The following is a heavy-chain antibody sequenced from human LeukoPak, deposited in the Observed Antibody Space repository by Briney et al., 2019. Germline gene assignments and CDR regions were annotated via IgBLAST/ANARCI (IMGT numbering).Heavy chain of an antibody. V-gene: IGHV4-34*01. CDR3: ASGYYYDSSGYPNY. Sequence: SETLSLTCSVSGGSIRGYYWSWVRQPPGKGLEWIGEINHSGSTNYNPSLKSRVTISVDTSKNQFSLKLSSVTAADTAVYYCASGYYYDSSGYPNYWGQGTLVTVSS. CDR2: INHSGST. CDR1: GGSIRGYY. J-gene: IGHJ4*02. D-gene: IGHD3-22*01.